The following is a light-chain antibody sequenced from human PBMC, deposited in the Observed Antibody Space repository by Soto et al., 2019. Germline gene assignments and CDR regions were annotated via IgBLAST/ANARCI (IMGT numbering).Light chain of an antibody. V-gene: IGKV1-5*01. CDR2: NAS. Sequence: DIQMAQSPSTLSVSVGDRVTITCRASQTIDSWLAWYQQKPGKAPKVLIYNASSLESGVPSRFSGSGSGTEFTLTISSLQPDDFATYYCQHYNSYSEAFGQGTKVDIK. J-gene: IGKJ1*01. CDR1: QTIDSW. CDR3: QHYNSYSEA.